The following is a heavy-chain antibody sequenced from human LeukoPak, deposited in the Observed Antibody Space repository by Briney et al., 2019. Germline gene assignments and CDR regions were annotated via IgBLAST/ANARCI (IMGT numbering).Heavy chain of an antibody. CDR2: IYTSGST. CDR3: ARLGPAAHYYLDS. J-gene: IGHJ4*02. V-gene: IGHV4-4*09. CDR1: GGSISGYY. Sequence: SETLSLTCTVSGGSISGYYWTWIRQPPGKGLEWIGYIYTSGSTNYNPSLKSRVTISVDTSKNHFSLKLSSVTAADTAVYYCARLGPAAHYYLDSWGQGTLVTVSS. D-gene: IGHD2-2*01.